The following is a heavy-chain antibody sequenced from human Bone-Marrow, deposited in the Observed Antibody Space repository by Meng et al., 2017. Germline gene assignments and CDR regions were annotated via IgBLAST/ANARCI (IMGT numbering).Heavy chain of an antibody. Sequence: GESLKISCKGSGYSFTSYWIGWVRQMPGKGLEWMGIIYPGDSDTRYSPSFQVQVTISADKSISTASLQWISLKASDTARYYCARQIRSARSGNFDYWGQGTLVTVSS. CDR3: ARQIRSARSGNFDY. CDR2: IYPGDSDT. J-gene: IGHJ4*02. CDR1: GYSFTSYW. D-gene: IGHD1-26*01. V-gene: IGHV5-51*01.